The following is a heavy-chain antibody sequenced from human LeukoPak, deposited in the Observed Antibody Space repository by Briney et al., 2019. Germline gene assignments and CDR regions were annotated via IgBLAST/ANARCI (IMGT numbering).Heavy chain of an antibody. D-gene: IGHD3-16*01. CDR2: IKHNGDEL. Sequence: PGGSLRLSCATSGFTFSSYWMTWVRQAPGKGLEWVANIKHNGDELNYVDSVEDRFTISRDNAKNSLYLHMTSLRAEDTAVYYCARELRTFDSWGQGTLVTVSS. J-gene: IGHJ4*02. CDR1: GFTFSSYW. CDR3: ARELRTFDS. V-gene: IGHV3-7*01.